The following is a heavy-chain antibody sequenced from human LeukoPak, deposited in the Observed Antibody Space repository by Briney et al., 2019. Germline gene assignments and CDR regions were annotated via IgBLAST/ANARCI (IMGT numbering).Heavy chain of an antibody. Sequence: GGPLRLSCAASGFTFSSYGMHWVRQAPGKGLEWVAFIRYDGSNKYYADSVKGRFTISRDNSKNTLYLQMNSLRAEDTAVYYCAKDWGNIVVVPAALEYFQHWGQGTLVTVSS. CDR2: IRYDGSNK. CDR1: GFTFSSYG. V-gene: IGHV3-30*02. D-gene: IGHD2-2*01. CDR3: AKDWGNIVVVPAALEYFQH. J-gene: IGHJ1*01.